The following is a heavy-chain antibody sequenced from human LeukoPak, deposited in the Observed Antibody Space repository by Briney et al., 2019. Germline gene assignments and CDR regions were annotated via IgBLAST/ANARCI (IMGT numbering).Heavy chain of an antibody. CDR2: IYHTGST. D-gene: IGHD6-19*01. CDR3: ASTLHSSGWCPVDY. Sequence: PSETLSLTCTVSGYSITSGYFWGWIRPPPGKGLEWIGNIYHTGSTWYNPSLKSRVTISLDTSKNQLSLKLSSVTAADTAVYYCASTLHSSGWCPVDYWGQGTLVTVSS. CDR1: GYSITSGYF. V-gene: IGHV4-38-2*02. J-gene: IGHJ4*02.